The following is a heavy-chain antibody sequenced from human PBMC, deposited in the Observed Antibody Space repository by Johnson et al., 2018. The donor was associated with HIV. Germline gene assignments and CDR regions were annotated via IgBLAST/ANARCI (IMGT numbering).Heavy chain of an antibody. D-gene: IGHD3-3*01. CDR3: ASAFRVLLGACDI. CDR1: GFTFSSYA. V-gene: IGHV3-30*04. CDR2: ISYDGSNK. Sequence: VQLVESGGGVVQPGRSMRLSCAASGFTFSSYAMHWVRQAPGKGLEWVALISYDGSNKFYADSVKGRFTIYRDNAKNSLYLQMNSLRAEDTALYYCASAFRVLLGACDIWGQGTMVTVSS. J-gene: IGHJ3*02.